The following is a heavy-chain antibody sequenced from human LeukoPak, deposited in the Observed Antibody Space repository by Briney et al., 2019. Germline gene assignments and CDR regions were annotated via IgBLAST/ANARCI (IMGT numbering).Heavy chain of an antibody. J-gene: IGHJ5*02. V-gene: IGHV3-30*03. D-gene: IGHD2-15*01. Sequence: GGSLRLSCAASGFTFSSYGMHWVRQAPGKGLEWVTVISYDGSNKYYADSVKGRFTISRDNSKNTLHLQMNSLKTEDTAVYYCSGPGEFDPWGQGTLVTVSS. CDR2: ISYDGSNK. CDR1: GFTFSSYG. CDR3: SGPGEFDP.